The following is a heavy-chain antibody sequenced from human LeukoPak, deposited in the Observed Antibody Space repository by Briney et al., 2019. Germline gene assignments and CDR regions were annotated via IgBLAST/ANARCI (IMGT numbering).Heavy chain of an antibody. CDR2: IVVGSGNT. Sequence: GASVKVSCKASGFTFTSSAMQWVRQARGQRLEWIGWIVVGSGNTNYAQKFQERVTITRDMSTSTAYMELSSLRSEDTAVYYCAVDYYDSSGYIPSWGQGTLVTVSS. D-gene: IGHD3-22*01. CDR3: AVDYYDSSGYIPS. CDR1: GFTFTSSA. J-gene: IGHJ5*02. V-gene: IGHV1-58*02.